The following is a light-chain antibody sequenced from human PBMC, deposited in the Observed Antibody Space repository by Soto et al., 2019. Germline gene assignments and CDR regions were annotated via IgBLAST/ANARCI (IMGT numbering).Light chain of an antibody. V-gene: IGLV2-14*01. Sequence: QSVLTQPASVSGSPGQSITISCTATGSDVGAYDYVSWYQQHPRKAPKLIIYEVTYRPSGVSNRFSGSKSGNTASLTISGLQAEDEADYYCSSYTYTRTREFGGGTKLTVL. CDR2: EVT. J-gene: IGLJ2*01. CDR1: GSDVGAYDY. CDR3: SSYTYTRTRE.